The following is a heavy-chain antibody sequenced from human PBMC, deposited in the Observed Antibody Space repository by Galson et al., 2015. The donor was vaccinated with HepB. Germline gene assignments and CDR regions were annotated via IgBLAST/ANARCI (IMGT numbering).Heavy chain of an antibody. Sequence: TLSLTCVVSGGSFTSGGYSWSWIRQPPGKGLEWIGFIFHSGSTYYNPSLKSRVTISIDRSNNQFSLRLSSVTAADTAVYYCARQAAGTNWFDPWGQGTLVTVSS. D-gene: IGHD1-7*01. J-gene: IGHJ5*02. CDR1: GGSFTSGGYS. CDR3: ARQAAGTNWFDP. CDR2: IFHSGST. V-gene: IGHV4-30-2*01.